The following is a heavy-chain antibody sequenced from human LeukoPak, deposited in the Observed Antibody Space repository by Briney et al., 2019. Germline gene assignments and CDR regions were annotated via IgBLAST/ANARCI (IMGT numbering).Heavy chain of an antibody. CDR1: GFTFSSYS. Sequence: GGSLRPSCAASGFTFSSYSMNWVRQAPGKGLEWVSYISSSSSTIYYADSVKGRFTISRDNAKNSLYLQMNSLRAEDTAVYYCAKDVFSPAAGKTHDYWGQGTLVTVSS. J-gene: IGHJ4*02. CDR2: ISSSSSTI. CDR3: AKDVFSPAAGKTHDY. D-gene: IGHD6-13*01. V-gene: IGHV3-48*01.